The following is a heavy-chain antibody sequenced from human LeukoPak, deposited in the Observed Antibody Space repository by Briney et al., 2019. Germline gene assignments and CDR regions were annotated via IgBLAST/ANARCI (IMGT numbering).Heavy chain of an antibody. J-gene: IGHJ5*02. Sequence: QAGGSLRLPCAASGFTVSSNYMSWVRQAPGKGLEWVSVIYSGGSTYYADSVKGRFTISRDNSKNTLYLQMNGLRAEDTAVYYCAREMGELLLDPWGQGTLVTVSS. V-gene: IGHV3-53*01. CDR2: IYSGGST. D-gene: IGHD1-26*01. CDR1: GFTVSSNY. CDR3: AREMGELLLDP.